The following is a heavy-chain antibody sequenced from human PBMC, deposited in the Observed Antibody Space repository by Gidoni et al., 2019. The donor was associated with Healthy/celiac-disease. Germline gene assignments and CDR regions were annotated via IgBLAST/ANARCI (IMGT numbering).Heavy chain of an antibody. CDR2: IYYSGST. CDR3: ARDRGYDSSGYPDYYFDY. D-gene: IGHD3-22*01. J-gene: IGHJ4*02. CDR1: GGSISSYY. Sequence: QVQLQASGPGLVKPSETLSLTCPVSGGSISSYYWCWIRQPPGKGLEWIGYIYYSGSTNYNPSLKSRVTISVDTSKNQFSLKLSSVTAADTAVYYCARDRGYDSSGYPDYYFDYWGQGTLVTVSS. V-gene: IGHV4-59*01.